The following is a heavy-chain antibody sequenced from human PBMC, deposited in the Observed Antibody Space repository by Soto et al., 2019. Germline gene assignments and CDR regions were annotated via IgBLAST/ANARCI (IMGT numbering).Heavy chain of an antibody. CDR1: GFTFYTSA. D-gene: IGHD1-26*01. Sequence: QVQLVESGGGVVQPGRSLRLSCAASGFTFYTSALHWVRQAPGKGLEWVTFISYDGNSKYYTDSVKGRFTISGDNSKNTLYLQMNSLRAEDTAVYYCAMRVGATDYWGQGTLVIVSS. J-gene: IGHJ4*02. V-gene: IGHV3-30*03. CDR3: AMRVGATDY. CDR2: ISYDGNSK.